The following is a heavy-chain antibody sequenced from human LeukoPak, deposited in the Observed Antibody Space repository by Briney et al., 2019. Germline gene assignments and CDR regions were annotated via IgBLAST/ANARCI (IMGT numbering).Heavy chain of an antibody. V-gene: IGHV3-30*18. J-gene: IGHJ4*02. CDR1: GFTFSSYG. CDR3: AKGVYGNYGDYALDY. Sequence: GGSLRLSCAASGFTFSSYGMHWVRQAPGKGLEWVAVISYDGSNKYYADSVKGRFTISRDNSKNTLYLQMNSLGAEDTAVYYCAKGVYGNYGDYALDYWGQGTLVTVSS. D-gene: IGHD4-17*01. CDR2: ISYDGSNK.